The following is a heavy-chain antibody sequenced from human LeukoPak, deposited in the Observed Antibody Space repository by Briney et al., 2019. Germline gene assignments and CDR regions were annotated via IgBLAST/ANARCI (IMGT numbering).Heavy chain of an antibody. V-gene: IGHV4-34*01. J-gene: IGHJ4*02. CDR1: GGSFSGYY. CDR3: ARVPRNSNRLAYCGGDCYRDY. Sequence: SKTLTLTCAVYGGSFSGYYWSWIRQPPGKGLEWIGEINHSGSTNYNPSLKSRVTISVDTSKNQFSLKLSSVTAADTAVYYCARVPRNSNRLAYCGGDCYRDYWGQGTLVTVSS. CDR2: INHSGST. D-gene: IGHD2-21*02.